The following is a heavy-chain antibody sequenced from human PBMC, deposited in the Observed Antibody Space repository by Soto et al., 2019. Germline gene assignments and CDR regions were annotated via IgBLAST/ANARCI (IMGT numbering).Heavy chain of an antibody. V-gene: IGHV4-59*01. J-gene: IGHJ6*02. CDR3: ARDRFRYYDSSGYYRYYYHYGMDV. CDR1: GGSISSLY. Sequence: SETLSLTCAVSGGSISSLYWNWIRQPPGKGLEWIGSIFYSGSTTYNPSLKSRVTISVDTSKTQFSLKLTSVTAEDTAVYYCARDRFRYYDSSGYYRYYYHYGMDVWGQGTTVTVSS. D-gene: IGHD3-22*01. CDR2: IFYSGST.